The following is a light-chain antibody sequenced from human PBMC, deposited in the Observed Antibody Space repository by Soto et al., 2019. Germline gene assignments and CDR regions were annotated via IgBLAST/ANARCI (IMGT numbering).Light chain of an antibody. Sequence: DVQMTQSPSSLSASVGDRVVITCRASQTISTYLNWYRQKPGKAPELLIYGTSNLESGVPSRFSGSGSGTEFTLTISSLRPEVVATYFCQQSSMIPLTFGGGPKVEIK. CDR2: GTS. V-gene: IGKV1-39*01. CDR3: QQSSMIPLT. CDR1: QTISTY. J-gene: IGKJ4*01.